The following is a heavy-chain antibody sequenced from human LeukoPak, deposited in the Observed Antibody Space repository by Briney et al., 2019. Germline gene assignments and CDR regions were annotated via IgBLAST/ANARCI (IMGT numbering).Heavy chain of an antibody. Sequence: ASVKVSCKASGGTFSSYAISWVRQAPGQGLEWMGGIIPIFGTANYAQKFQGRVTITTDESTSTAYMELSSLRSEDTAVYYYASVPSRFGYCSGGSCYSHFDYWGQGALVTVSS. D-gene: IGHD2-15*01. CDR2: IIPIFGTA. CDR3: ASVPSRFGYCSGGSCYSHFDY. CDR1: GGTFSSYA. J-gene: IGHJ4*02. V-gene: IGHV1-69*05.